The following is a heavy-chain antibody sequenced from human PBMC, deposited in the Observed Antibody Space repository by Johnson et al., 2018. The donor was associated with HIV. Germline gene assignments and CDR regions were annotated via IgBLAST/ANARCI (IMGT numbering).Heavy chain of an antibody. CDR2: IYSGGST. J-gene: IGHJ3*02. CDR1: GFTISSNY. Sequence: EQLVESGGGLVQPGGSLRLSCAASGFTISSNYMSWVRQAPGKGLEWVSLIYSGGSTYYADSVKGRFTISRDNPKNTLYLQMNSLRDEVTAVYYCANLNDNGDYRGPDAFDIWGQGTMVSVSS. CDR3: ANLNDNGDYRGPDAFDI. D-gene: IGHD4-17*01. V-gene: IGHV3-66*01.